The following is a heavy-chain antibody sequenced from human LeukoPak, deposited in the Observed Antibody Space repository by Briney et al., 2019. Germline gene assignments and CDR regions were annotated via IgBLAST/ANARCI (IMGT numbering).Heavy chain of an antibody. CDR1: GFTFSSYA. V-gene: IGHV3-23*01. Sequence: PGGSLRLSCAASGFTFSSYAMSWVRQAPGKGLEWVSAISGSGGSTYYADSVKGRFTISRDNSKNTLYLQMNSLRAEDTAVYYCARVRFYRGSTYFDYWGQGTLVTVSS. CDR3: ARVRFYRGSTYFDY. J-gene: IGHJ4*02. CDR2: ISGSGGST. D-gene: IGHD1-26*01.